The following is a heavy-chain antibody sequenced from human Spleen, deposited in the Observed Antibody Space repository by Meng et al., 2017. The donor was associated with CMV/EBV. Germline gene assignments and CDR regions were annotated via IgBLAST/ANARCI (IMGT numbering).Heavy chain of an antibody. CDR3: ARDQQLIPAEYFQH. CDR1: GYTFTSYG. Sequence: QVQLVQSGAEVKKPGASVKVSCKASGYTFTSYGVSWLRQAPGQGLEWMGWISAYNGNTIYAQKVQGRVTMTTDAFTNTAYLELRSLRSDDTAVYYCARDQQLIPAEYFQHWGPGTLVTVSS. CDR2: ISAYNGNT. D-gene: IGHD6-13*01. J-gene: IGHJ1*01. V-gene: IGHV1-18*01.